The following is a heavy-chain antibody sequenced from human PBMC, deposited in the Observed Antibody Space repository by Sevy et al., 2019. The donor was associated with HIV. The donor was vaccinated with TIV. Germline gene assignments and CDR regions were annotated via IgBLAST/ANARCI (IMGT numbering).Heavy chain of an antibody. J-gene: IGHJ4*02. CDR3: ARVATMAGTVDS. CDR2: MSSGGST. Sequence: SETLSLMCTVSSGYISNYYWSWIRQPPGKGLEWIGYMSSGGSTNYNPSLSSRITMSVDTSKNLFSLKLTSVTAADTAVYYCARVATMAGTVDSWGQGTLVTVSS. D-gene: IGHD1-1*01. V-gene: IGHV4-59*01. CDR1: SGYISNYY.